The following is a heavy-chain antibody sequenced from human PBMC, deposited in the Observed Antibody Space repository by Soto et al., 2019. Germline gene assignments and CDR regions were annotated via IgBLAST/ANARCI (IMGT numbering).Heavy chain of an antibody. CDR1: GGSIKSYF. J-gene: IGHJ4*02. D-gene: IGHD2-21*02. CDR3: AIEGGGDHQFIDY. Sequence: QVQLQESGPGLVKPSKTLSVTCTVSGGSIKSYFWDWIQQPPGKGLEWIGYIYYYGATRCNPSVNSRVTISVDTTKYQFSVSLNSVTAADTDVNYCAIEGGGDHQFIDYCGERSLV. CDR2: IYYYGAT. V-gene: IGHV4-59*01.